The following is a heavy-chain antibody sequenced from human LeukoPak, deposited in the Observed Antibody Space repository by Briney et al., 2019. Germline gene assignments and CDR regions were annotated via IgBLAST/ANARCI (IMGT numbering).Heavy chain of an antibody. Sequence: PGGSLRLSCAASGFTFSSYGMSWVRQAPGKVLEWVANIKQDGSEKYYVDSVEGRFTISRDNAKNSLYLQMNSLRAEDTAVYYCGRDLATSIDYWGQGTLVTVSS. J-gene: IGHJ4*02. V-gene: IGHV3-7*01. D-gene: IGHD5-24*01. CDR1: GFTFSSYG. CDR3: GRDLATSIDY. CDR2: IKQDGSEK.